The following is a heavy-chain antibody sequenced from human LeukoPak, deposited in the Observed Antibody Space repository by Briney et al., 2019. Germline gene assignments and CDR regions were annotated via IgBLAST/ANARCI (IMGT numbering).Heavy chain of an antibody. CDR3: AKEQEGTAIGGVFDY. CDR1: GYSFTSFG. J-gene: IGHJ4*02. Sequence: ASVKVSCMASGYSFTSFGLSWVRQAPGQGPEWMGWISAASGSTNYAQKFQDRVTMTTDTSTTTVYMELRSLRSDDTAVYYCAKEQEGTAIGGVFDYWGQGTVVTVSP. V-gene: IGHV1-18*01. D-gene: IGHD2-21*02. CDR2: ISAASGST.